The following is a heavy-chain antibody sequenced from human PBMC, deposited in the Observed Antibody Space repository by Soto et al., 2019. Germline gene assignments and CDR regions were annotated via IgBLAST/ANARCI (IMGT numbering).Heavy chain of an antibody. D-gene: IGHD3-22*01. CDR1: GFTVSSNY. Sequence: GGSLRLSCAASGFTVSSNYMSWVRQAPGKGLEWVSVIHSGGSTYYADSVKGRFTISRDNSKNTLYLQMNSLRAEDTAVYYCARDSYYDSSGYPYYYGMDVWGQGTTVTVSS. CDR3: ARDSYYDSSGYPYYYGMDV. J-gene: IGHJ6*02. CDR2: IHSGGST. V-gene: IGHV3-53*01.